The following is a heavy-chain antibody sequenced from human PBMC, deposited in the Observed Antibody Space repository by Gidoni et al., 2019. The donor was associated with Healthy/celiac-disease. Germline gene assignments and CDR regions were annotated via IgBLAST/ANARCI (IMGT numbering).Heavy chain of an antibody. Sequence: QVQLVQSGAEVKKPGASVKVSCKASGYTFTIYGISWGRQAPGQGLEWMGWISAYNGNTNYAQKLQGRVTMTTDTSTSTAYMELRSLRSDDTAVYYCARDDGTVTTEDWGYFYYGMDVWGQGTTVTVSS. J-gene: IGHJ6*02. D-gene: IGHD4-17*01. CDR1: GYTFTIYG. CDR3: ARDDGTVTTEDWGYFYYGMDV. CDR2: ISAYNGNT. V-gene: IGHV1-18*01.